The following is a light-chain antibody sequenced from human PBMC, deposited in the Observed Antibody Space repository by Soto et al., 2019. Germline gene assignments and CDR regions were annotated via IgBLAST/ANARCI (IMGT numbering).Light chain of an antibody. Sequence: DIQMTQSPSSLSAAVGDRVTITCQASQDIRKYVNWYQQKPGRAPKLLIYGASNLETGVPSRFSGSGYGTDVTFAISSLQPEDIATYYCQHYDNLPPFTFGPGTKVAIK. J-gene: IGKJ3*01. CDR1: QDIRKY. CDR3: QHYDNLPPFT. CDR2: GAS. V-gene: IGKV1-33*01.